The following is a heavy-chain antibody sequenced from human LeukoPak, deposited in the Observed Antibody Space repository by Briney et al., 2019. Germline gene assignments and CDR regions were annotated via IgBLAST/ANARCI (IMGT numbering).Heavy chain of an antibody. J-gene: IGHJ4*02. V-gene: IGHV4-30-2*01. CDR3: ARDLGSGIAEPFDH. D-gene: IGHD6-13*01. CDR1: GGSISSGGYY. Sequence: SQTLSLTCTVSGGSISSGGYYWSWIRQPPGKGLEWIGYIYHSGSTYYNPSLKSRVTISVDRSKNQFSLKLSSVTAADTAVYYCARDLGSGIAEPFDHWGQGTLVTVSS. CDR2: IYHSGST.